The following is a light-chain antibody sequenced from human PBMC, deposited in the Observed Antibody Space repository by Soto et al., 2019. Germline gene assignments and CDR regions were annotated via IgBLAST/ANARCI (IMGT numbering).Light chain of an antibody. V-gene: IGKV1-5*01. Sequence: DIQMTQSPSTLSASVGDRVTITCRASQSISSWLAWYQQKPGKAPKLLIYDASSLESGVPSRFSGSGSATEFTLTISSLQPDDFATYYCQQYNNYWTCGQGTRVEI. J-gene: IGKJ1*01. CDR2: DAS. CDR3: QQYNNYWT. CDR1: QSISSW.